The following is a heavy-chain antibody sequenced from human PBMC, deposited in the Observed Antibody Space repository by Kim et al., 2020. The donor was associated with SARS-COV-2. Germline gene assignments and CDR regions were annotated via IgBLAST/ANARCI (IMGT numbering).Heavy chain of an antibody. Sequence: SETLSLTCTVSGGSISSSSYYWGWIRQPPGKGLEWIGSIYYSGSTYYNPSLKSRVTISVDTSKNQFSLKRSSVTAADTAVYYCARHPTDILTGYYKGWF. CDR3: ARHPTDILTGYYKGWF. V-gene: IGHV4-39*01. D-gene: IGHD3-9*01. J-gene: IGHJ5*01. CDR1: GGSISSSSYY. CDR2: IYYSGST.